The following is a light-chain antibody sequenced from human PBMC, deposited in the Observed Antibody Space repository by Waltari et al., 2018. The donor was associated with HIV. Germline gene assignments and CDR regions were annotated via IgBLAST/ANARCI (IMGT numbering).Light chain of an antibody. CDR2: GKN. V-gene: IGLV3-19*01. Sequence: SSELTQDPAVSVALGQTVRITCQGDSLRSYYASWYQQKPEQAPVLVIYGKNNRPSGIPDRFSGSSSGNTASLTITGAQAEDEADYYCNSRDSSGNHLRVFGGGTKLTVL. J-gene: IGLJ3*02. CDR1: SLRSYY. CDR3: NSRDSSGNHLRV.